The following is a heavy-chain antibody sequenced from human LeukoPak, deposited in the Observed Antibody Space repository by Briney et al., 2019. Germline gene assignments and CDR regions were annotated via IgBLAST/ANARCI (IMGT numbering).Heavy chain of an antibody. D-gene: IGHD3-9*01. J-gene: IGHJ4*02. Sequence: GGSLRLSCAASGFTFNSYAMSWVRQAPGKGLEWVSAISGSSENTNYADSVKGRFTMSRDNSRNMLYLQMNSLRPEDTAVYYCARDLTGSIDYWGQGTLVTVFS. CDR1: GFTFNSYA. CDR2: ISGSSENT. CDR3: ARDLTGSIDY. V-gene: IGHV3-23*01.